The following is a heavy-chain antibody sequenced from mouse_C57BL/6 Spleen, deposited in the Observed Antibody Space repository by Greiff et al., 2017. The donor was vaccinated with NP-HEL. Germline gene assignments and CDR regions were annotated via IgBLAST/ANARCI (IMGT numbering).Heavy chain of an antibody. CDR2: IDPETGGT. Sequence: VKLMESGAELVRPGASVTLSCKASGYTFTDYEMHWVKQTPVHGLEWIGAIDPETGGTAYNQKFKGKAILTADKSSSTAYMELRSLTSEDSAVYYCTRTVVAPFDYWGQGTTLTVSS. CDR3: TRTVVAPFDY. J-gene: IGHJ2*01. D-gene: IGHD1-1*01. CDR1: GYTFTDYE. V-gene: IGHV1-15*01.